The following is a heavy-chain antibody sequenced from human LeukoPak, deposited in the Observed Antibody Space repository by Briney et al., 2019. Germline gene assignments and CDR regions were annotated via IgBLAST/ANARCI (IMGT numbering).Heavy chain of an antibody. CDR3: AKHVIAHYMDV. Sequence: GGSLRLSCAASGFTFSSYGMRWARQAPGKGLEWVAFIWYDGSNKYYADSVKGRLTTSGDTSKNTLYLQMNSLRAEDTAVYYCAKHVIAHYMDVWGKGTTVTVSS. V-gene: IGHV3-30*02. D-gene: IGHD6-13*01. CDR2: IWYDGSNK. CDR1: GFTFSSYG. J-gene: IGHJ6*03.